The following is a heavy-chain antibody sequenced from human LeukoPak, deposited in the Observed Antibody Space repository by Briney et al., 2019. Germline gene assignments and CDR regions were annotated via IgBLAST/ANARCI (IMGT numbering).Heavy chain of an antibody. D-gene: IGHD6-19*01. CDR1: GFTFDDYA. J-gene: IGHJ4*02. CDR3: AKDSSGWYEERGYFDY. V-gene: IGHV3-43D*03. Sequence: GGSLRLSCAASGFTFDDYAMHWVRQAPGKGLEWVSLISWDGGSTYYADSVKGRFTISRDNSKNSLYLQMNSLRAEDTAVYYCAKDSSGWYEERGYFDYWGQGTLVTVSS. CDR2: ISWDGGST.